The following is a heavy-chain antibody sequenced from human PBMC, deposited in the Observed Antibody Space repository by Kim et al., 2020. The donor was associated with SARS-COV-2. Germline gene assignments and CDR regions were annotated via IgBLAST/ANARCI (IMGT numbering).Heavy chain of an antibody. J-gene: IGHJ4*02. CDR2: VSDDGGST. Sequence: GGSLRLSCAASGFTYSGYWMHWVRQALGKGLVWVSRVSDDGGSTYYADSVKGRFTISRDNAKNTLYLQMNSLRAEDTAVYYCAIAVATTKRPPGYWGQGT. CDR1: GFTYSGYW. V-gene: IGHV3-74*01. CDR3: AIAVATTKRPPGY. D-gene: IGHD1-26*01.